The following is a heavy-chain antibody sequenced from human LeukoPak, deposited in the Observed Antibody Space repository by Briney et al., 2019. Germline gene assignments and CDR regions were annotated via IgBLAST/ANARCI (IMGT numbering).Heavy chain of an antibody. J-gene: IGHJ5*02. CDR3: ARDAAVAGSGWFDP. V-gene: IGHV4-4*02. CDR1: GGSISSSNW. D-gene: IGHD6-19*01. Sequence: PSETLSLTCAVSGGSISSSNWWSWVRQPPGKGLEWIGEIYHSGSTNYNPSLKSRVTISVDKSKNQFSLKLSSVTAADTAVYYCARDAAVAGSGWFDPWGQGTLVTVSS. CDR2: IYHSGST.